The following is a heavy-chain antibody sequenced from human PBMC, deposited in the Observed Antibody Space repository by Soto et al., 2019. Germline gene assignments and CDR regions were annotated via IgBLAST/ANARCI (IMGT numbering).Heavy chain of an antibody. D-gene: IGHD3-3*01. V-gene: IGHV3-74*01. CDR3: ATLNSFGSDF. Sequence: VQLVESGGGLVQPGGSLRLSCAASGFTFSNFWMHWVRQAPGKGLVWVSRITSDGSSTDYADSVKGRFTISRDNAKNTVLLQMSSLRAEDTAVYYCATLNSFGSDFWGQGTLVTVSS. CDR2: ITSDGSST. CDR1: GFTFSNFW. J-gene: IGHJ4*02.